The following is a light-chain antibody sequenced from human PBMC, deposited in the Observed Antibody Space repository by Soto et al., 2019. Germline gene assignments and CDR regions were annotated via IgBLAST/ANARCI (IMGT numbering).Light chain of an antibody. V-gene: IGKV3-20*01. CDR3: QQYGSSPGT. Sequence: EIVMTQSPATLSVSPGERATLSCRASQSVSSSYLAWYQQKPGQAPRLLIYGASSGATGIPDRFSGSGSGTDFTLTISRLEPEDFAVYYCQQYGSSPGTFGQGTKVDIK. CDR1: QSVSSSY. CDR2: GAS. J-gene: IGKJ1*01.